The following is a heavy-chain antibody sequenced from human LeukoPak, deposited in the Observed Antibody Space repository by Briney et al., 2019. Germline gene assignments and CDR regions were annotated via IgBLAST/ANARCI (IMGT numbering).Heavy chain of an antibody. D-gene: IGHD3-3*01. J-gene: IGHJ3*02. CDR3: ARDSLPYYDFWSGYSGAFDI. Sequence: PSETLSLTCTVSGGSVSSGSYYWSWIRQPPGKGLEWIGYIYYSGSTNYNPSLKSRVTISVDTSKNQFSLKLSSVTAADTAVYYCARDSLPYYDFWSGYSGAFDIWGQGTMVTVSS. V-gene: IGHV4-61*01. CDR1: GGSVSSGSYY. CDR2: IYYSGST.